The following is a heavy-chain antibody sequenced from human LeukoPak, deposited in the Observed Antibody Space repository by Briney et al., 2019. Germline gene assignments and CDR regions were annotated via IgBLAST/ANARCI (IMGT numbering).Heavy chain of an antibody. CDR2: ISGSAGSR. V-gene: IGHV3-23*01. CDR3: EKAFYYYNSVMDV. J-gene: IGHJ6*02. CDR1: GFTFSSYA. Sequence: PGGSLRLSCADSGFTFSSYAMRWVRQAPGGGLEWVSVISGSAGSRFYADSVKGRFTISRDNYKNTVYLQMNSLRAEDTALYHCEKAFYYYNSVMDVGDQG.